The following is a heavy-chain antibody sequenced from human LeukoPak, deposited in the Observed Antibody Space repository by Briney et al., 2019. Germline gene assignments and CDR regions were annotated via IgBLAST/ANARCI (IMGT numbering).Heavy chain of an antibody. CDR2: ISAYNGNT. J-gene: IGHJ5*02. CDR1: GYTFTSYG. CDR3: ARDRSSSGWGKNWFDP. Sequence: ASVKVSCKASGYTFTSYGISWVRQAPGQGLEWMGWISAYNGNTNYAQKLQGRVTMTTDTSTSTAYMELRSLRSDDTAVYYCARDRSSSGWGKNWFDPWGQGTLVTVSS. D-gene: IGHD6-19*01. V-gene: IGHV1-18*01.